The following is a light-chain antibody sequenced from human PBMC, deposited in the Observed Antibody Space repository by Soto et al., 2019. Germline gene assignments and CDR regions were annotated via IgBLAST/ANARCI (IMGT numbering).Light chain of an antibody. J-gene: IGKJ1*01. Sequence: DIVLTQSPGTVSLSPGERATLSCRASQSVSSGYLAWYQQKPGQAPRLLIYGVSSRATGIPDRFSGSVSGTDFTLTISRLEPEDFAVYYCQQYGSSPLTFGQGTKVEIK. V-gene: IGKV3-20*01. CDR3: QQYGSSPLT. CDR1: QSVSSGY. CDR2: GVS.